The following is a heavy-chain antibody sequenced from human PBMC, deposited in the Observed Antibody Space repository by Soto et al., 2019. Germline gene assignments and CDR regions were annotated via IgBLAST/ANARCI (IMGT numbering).Heavy chain of an antibody. CDR1: GYTFTGYY. CDR3: ARERIVVVPAEGMDV. J-gene: IGHJ6*02. V-gene: IGHV1-2*02. CDR2: INPNSGGT. Sequence: ASVKVSCKASGYTFTGYYMHGVRQAPGQGLEWMGWINPNSGGTNYAQKFQGRVTMTRDTSISTAYMELSRLRSDDTAVYYCARERIVVVPAEGMDVWGQGTTVTVSS. D-gene: IGHD2-2*01.